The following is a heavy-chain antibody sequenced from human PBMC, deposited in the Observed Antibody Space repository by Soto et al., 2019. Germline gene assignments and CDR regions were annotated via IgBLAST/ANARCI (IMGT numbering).Heavy chain of an antibody. J-gene: IGHJ6*02. Sequence: AASVKVSCKASGGTFSSYAISWVRQAPGQGLEWMGGIIPIFGTANYAQKFQGRVTITADESTSTAYMELSSLRSEDTAVYYCARKDRGSSCYGMDVWGQGTTVTVSS. CDR3: ARKDRGSSCYGMDV. V-gene: IGHV1-69*13. CDR1: GGTFSSYA. CDR2: IIPIFGTA. D-gene: IGHD6-6*01.